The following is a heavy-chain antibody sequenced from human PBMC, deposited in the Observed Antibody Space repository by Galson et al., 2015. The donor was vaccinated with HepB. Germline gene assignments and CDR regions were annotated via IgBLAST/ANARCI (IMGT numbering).Heavy chain of an antibody. D-gene: IGHD3-16*01. CDR1: GFSFSTYG. CDR2: IWYDGSNE. CDR3: ARDDLEGGQGAYFFDY. V-gene: IGHV3-33*01. Sequence: SLRLSCAVSGFSFSTYGMHWVRQAPGKGLEWVAVIWYDGSNEYYAESVKGRFTISRDDSKNTLYLQMNSLRVEDTAVYYCARDDLEGGQGAYFFDYWGQGTLVTVSS. J-gene: IGHJ4*02.